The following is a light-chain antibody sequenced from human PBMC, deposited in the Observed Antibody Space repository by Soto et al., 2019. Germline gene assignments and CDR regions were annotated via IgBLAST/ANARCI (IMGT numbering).Light chain of an antibody. CDR1: SSDVGGYNY. Sequence: QSALTQPASVSGSPGQSITISCTGTSSDVGGYNYVSWYQQHPGKAPKLMIYDVSNRPSGVSYRFSGSKSGNTASLTISGLQAEDEADYYCSSYTSSNTHRFSGGTKLTVL. V-gene: IGLV2-14*01. J-gene: IGLJ3*02. CDR3: SSYTSSNTHR. CDR2: DVS.